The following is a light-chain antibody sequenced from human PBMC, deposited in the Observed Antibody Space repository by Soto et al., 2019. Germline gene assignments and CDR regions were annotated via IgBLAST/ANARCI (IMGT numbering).Light chain of an antibody. CDR2: AAS. CDR1: QGISSY. J-gene: IGKJ2*01. V-gene: IGKV1-8*01. CDR3: QQYYSYPYT. Sequence: AIRMTQSPSSFSASTGDRVTITCRASQGISSYLAWYQQKPGKAPKLLIYAASTLQSGVPSRFSGSGSGTDFTLTFSCLQSEDFATYYCQQYYSYPYTFGQGTKVDIK.